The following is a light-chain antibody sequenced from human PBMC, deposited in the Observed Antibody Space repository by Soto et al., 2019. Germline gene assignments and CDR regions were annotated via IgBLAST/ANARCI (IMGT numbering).Light chain of an antibody. J-gene: IGKJ5*01. CDR1: QSVNSW. Sequence: IQMTQSPSTLSAFVGDRVTITCRASQSVNSWLAWYQQRPGKAPKLLIYDASTLESGVPSRFSGSGSGTDFPLTISRLQPEDFATYYCQQTNSFPITFGQGTRLENK. V-gene: IGKV1-5*01. CDR3: QQTNSFPIT. CDR2: DAS.